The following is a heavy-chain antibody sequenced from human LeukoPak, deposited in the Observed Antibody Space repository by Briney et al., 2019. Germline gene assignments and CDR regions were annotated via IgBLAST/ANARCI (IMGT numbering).Heavy chain of an antibody. J-gene: IGHJ4*02. CDR1: GYTFTGYY. CDR3: ARSEGTSWYNFDY. Sequence: ASVKVSCEASGYTFTGYYIHWVRQARGQGLEWMGWINPISGGTNSAQKFQGRVTMTRDTSISTAYMELSRLRSDDTAVYFCARSEGTSWYNFDYWGQGTLVTVSS. D-gene: IGHD6-13*01. CDR2: INPISGGT. V-gene: IGHV1-2*02.